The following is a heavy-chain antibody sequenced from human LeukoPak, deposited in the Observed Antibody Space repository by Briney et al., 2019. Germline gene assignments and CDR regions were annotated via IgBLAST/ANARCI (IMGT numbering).Heavy chain of an antibody. Sequence: ASVTVSCKASGYTFTYRYLHWVRQAPGQALEWMGWITPFNGNTNYAQKFQDRVTITRDRSMSTAYMELSSLRSEDTAIYYCATSDYYDSSGYYSPFDYWGQGTLVTVSS. CDR2: ITPFNGNT. D-gene: IGHD3-22*01. CDR3: ATSDYYDSSGYYSPFDY. CDR1: GYTFTYRY. V-gene: IGHV1-45*02. J-gene: IGHJ4*02.